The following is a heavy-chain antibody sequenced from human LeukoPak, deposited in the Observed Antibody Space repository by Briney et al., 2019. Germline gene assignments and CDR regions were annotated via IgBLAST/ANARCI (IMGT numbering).Heavy chain of an antibody. V-gene: IGHV3-23*01. CDR3: AKWPLLGSGYHPDY. J-gene: IGHJ4*02. CDR2: ITGSDDRT. Sequence: GGSLRLSCAASGFTFSSAAMTWVRQAPGKGLEWVSTITGSDDRTYYVDSVKGRFTISRDYSKNTLHLQMNSLRDEDTAIYYCAKWPLLGSGYHPDYWGQGTLVTVSS. CDR1: GFTFSSAA. D-gene: IGHD5-18*01.